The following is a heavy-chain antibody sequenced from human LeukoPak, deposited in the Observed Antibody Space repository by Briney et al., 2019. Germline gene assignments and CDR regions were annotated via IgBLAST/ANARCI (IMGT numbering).Heavy chain of an antibody. CDR3: ATAYGSQ. CDR2: IGSSGSPI. V-gene: IGHV3-48*01. CDR1: GFTFSTHS. J-gene: IGHJ4*02. D-gene: IGHD2-15*01. Sequence: GGSLRLTCAASGFTFSTHSMNWVRRAPGKGLEWLSNIGSSGSPISYADSVKGRFTISRDNAKNSLYLQMNSLRAEDTAVYYCATAYGSQWGQGTLVTVSS.